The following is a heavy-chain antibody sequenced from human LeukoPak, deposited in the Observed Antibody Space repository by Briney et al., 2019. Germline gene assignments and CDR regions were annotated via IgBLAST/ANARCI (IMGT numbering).Heavy chain of an antibody. CDR1: GLTFNRYW. CDR2: MPHAGCAK. CDR3: ARDGDATMVRVRDY. J-gene: IGHJ4*02. V-gene: IGHV3-7*03. Sequence: GGSLRLSCAASGLTFNRYWLRWVRQAPGQGLEQVAHMPHAGCAKYYAASVRGRFTISRDNAKNSLYLQMNSLRAEDTAVYYCARDGDATMVRVRDYWGQGTLVTVSS. D-gene: IGHD3-10*01.